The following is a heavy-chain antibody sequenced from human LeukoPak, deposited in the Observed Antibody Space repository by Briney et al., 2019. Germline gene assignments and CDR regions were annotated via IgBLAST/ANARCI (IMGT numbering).Heavy chain of an antibody. CDR3: ARAHIPMVRGVLNWFDP. V-gene: IGHV4-59*12. J-gene: IGHJ5*02. D-gene: IGHD3-10*01. CDR2: IYHSGST. Sequence: SETLSLTCTVSGGSISNYYWSWIRQPPGKGLEWIGYIYHSGSTYYNPSLKSRATISVDRSKNQFSLKLSSVTAADTAVYYCARAHIPMVRGVLNWFDPWGQGTLVTVSS. CDR1: GGSISNYY.